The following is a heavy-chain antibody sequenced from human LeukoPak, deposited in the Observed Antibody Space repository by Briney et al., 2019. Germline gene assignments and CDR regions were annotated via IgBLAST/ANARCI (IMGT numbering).Heavy chain of an antibody. CDR2: TYYRSKW. CDR3: AREGERGTKRLYFDN. V-gene: IGHV6-1*01. D-gene: IGHD6-25*01. J-gene: IGHJ4*02. CDR1: GDSLFSNSAA. Sequence: SQTLSLTCAISGDSLFSNSAAWNWIRQSPSRGLEWLGRTYYRSKWSVSVKSRITINPDTSKSQISLQLKSVIPEDTAVYYCAREGERGTKRLYFDNWGQGTLVTVSS.